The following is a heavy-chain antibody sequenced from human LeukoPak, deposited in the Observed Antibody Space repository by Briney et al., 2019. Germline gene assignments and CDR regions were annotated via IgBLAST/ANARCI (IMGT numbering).Heavy chain of an antibody. D-gene: IGHD5-12*01. CDR2: IKEDGSTK. Sequence: GESLKISCAASGFTFNNYWMIWVRQAPGKGLGWVANIKEDGSTKYFVDSVRGRFTFSRDNVQNSLYLQMSSLRVEDTAVYYCASSRGWLAFDIWGRGTTVTVAS. J-gene: IGHJ3*02. CDR3: ASSRGWLAFDI. CDR1: GFTFNNYW. V-gene: IGHV3-7*01.